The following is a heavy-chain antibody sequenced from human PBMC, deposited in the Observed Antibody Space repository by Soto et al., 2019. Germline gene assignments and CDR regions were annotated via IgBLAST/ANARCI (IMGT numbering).Heavy chain of an antibody. CDR3: AQSGMAIDY. V-gene: IGHV3-23*01. CDR1: GFTFSSYA. CDR2: ISGSGVNK. Sequence: EVQLLESGGGLVQPGGSLRLSCAASGFTFSSYAMSWVRQAPGKGLEWFSAISGSGVNKYYADSVKGRFTISGDNSKNTLYLQMNSLRAEDTAVYYCAQSGMAIDYWGQGPPVTVSS. D-gene: IGHD5-12*01. J-gene: IGHJ4*02.